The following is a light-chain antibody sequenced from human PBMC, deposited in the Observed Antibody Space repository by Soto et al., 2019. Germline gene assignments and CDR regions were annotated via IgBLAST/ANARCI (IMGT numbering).Light chain of an antibody. CDR2: AAS. Sequence: DIQMTQSPSSLSASVGDRVTITCRASQSISSYLNWYQQKPGKAPKLLIYAASSLQSGVPSRFSARGSGTDFTLTISSLQPEDFATYYCQQSYTTLWTFGQGTKVEIK. V-gene: IGKV1-39*01. J-gene: IGKJ1*01. CDR1: QSISSY. CDR3: QQSYTTLWT.